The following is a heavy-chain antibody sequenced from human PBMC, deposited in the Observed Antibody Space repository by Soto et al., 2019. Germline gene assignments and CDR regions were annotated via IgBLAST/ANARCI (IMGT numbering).Heavy chain of an antibody. J-gene: IGHJ4*02. CDR3: TTDNLGLRITIFGVVIDY. V-gene: IGHV3-15*01. Sequence: GGSLRLSCAASGFTFSNAWMSWVRQAPGKGLEWVGRIKSKTDGGTTDYAAPVKGRFTISRDDSKNTLYLQMNSLKTEDTALYYCTTDNLGLRITIFGVVIDYWGQGTLVTVSS. CDR2: IKSKTDGGTT. D-gene: IGHD3-3*01. CDR1: GFTFSNAW.